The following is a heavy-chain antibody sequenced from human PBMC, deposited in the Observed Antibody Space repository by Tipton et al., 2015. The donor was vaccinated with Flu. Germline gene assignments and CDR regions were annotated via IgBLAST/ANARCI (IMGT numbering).Heavy chain of an antibody. J-gene: IGHJ4*02. CDR2: IQTGGTT. CDR3: ARVTVGASPYFFDY. D-gene: IGHD1-26*01. V-gene: IGHV3-66*02. Sequence: SLRLSCAASGFSVSDNYMIWVRRTPGKGLQWVSVIQTGGTTYYADSVRGRFTISRDNSKNTLYLQINSLRTEDTAVYFCARVTVGASPYFFDYWGQGTLVTVSS. CDR1: GFSVSDNY.